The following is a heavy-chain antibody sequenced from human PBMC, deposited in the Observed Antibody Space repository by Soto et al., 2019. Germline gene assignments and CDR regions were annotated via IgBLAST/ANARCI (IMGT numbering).Heavy chain of an antibody. D-gene: IGHD1-7*01. V-gene: IGHV6-1*01. CDR1: GDSVSSNSAA. J-gene: IGHJ4*02. CDR3: ARDGTRGELRDYFDY. Sequence: SPTLSLPCAISGDSVSSNSAAWNWIRQSPSRGLEWLGRTYYRSKWYNDYAVSVKSRITISPDTSKNQFSLQLNSVTPEDTAVYYCARDGTRGELRDYFDYWGQGTLVTVSS. CDR2: TYYRSKWYN.